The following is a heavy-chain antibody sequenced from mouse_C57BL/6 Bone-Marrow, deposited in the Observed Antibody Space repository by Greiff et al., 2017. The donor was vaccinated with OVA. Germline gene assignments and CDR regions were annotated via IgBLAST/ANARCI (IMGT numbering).Heavy chain of an antibody. Sequence: VHVKQSVAELVRPGASVKLSCTASGFNLKNTYMHWVKQRPEQGLEWIGRIDPANGNTKYAPKFQGKATITADTSSNTAYLQLSSLTSEDTAIYYCARERWLPCYWYFDVWGTGTTVTVSS. J-gene: IGHJ1*03. D-gene: IGHD2-3*01. V-gene: IGHV14-3*01. CDR1: GFNLKNTY. CDR2: IDPANGNT. CDR3: ARERWLPCYWYFDV.